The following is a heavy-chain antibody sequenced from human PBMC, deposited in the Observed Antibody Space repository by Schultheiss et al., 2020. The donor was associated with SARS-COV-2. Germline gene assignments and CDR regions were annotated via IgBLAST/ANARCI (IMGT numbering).Heavy chain of an antibody. D-gene: IGHD4-17*01. CDR3: AREMTRLTEWFDT. J-gene: IGHJ5*02. CDR1: GGSFSGYY. CDR2: IYYSGST. V-gene: IGHV4-34*11. Sequence: SETLSLTCAVYGGSFSGYYWSWIRQPPGKGLEWIGYIYYSGSTNYNPSLKSRVTISVDTSKNQFSLKLRSVTAADTALYYCAREMTRLTEWFDTWGQGTLVTVSS.